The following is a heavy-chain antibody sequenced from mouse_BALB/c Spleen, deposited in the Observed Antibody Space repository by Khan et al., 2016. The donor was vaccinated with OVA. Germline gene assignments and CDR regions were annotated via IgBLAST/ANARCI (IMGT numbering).Heavy chain of an antibody. J-gene: IGHJ3*01. CDR3: ARSENYYGSSFAY. CDR1: GYTFPNYG. V-gene: IGHV9-1*02. Sequence: QIQLVQSGPELKKPGETVKISCKASGYTFPNYGMNWVKQAPGKGLKWMGWINTYTGEPTYADDFKGRFAFSLETSASTAYLQINNLKNEDMATYFCARSENYYGSSFAYWGQGTLVTVSA. D-gene: IGHD1-1*01. CDR2: INTYTGEP.